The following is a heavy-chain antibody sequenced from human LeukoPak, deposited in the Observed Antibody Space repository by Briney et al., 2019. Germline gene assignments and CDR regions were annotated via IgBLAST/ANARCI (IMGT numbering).Heavy chain of an antibody. CDR1: GGSISSSSYS. Sequence: SETLSLTCTVSGGSISSSSYSWGWIRQPPGKGLEWIGSIYYSGSTYYNPSLKSRVTISVDTSKNQFSLKLSSVTAADTAVYYCARGYYADYWGQGTLVTVSS. CDR2: IYYSGST. V-gene: IGHV4-39*01. CDR3: ARGYYADY. J-gene: IGHJ4*02. D-gene: IGHD3-22*01.